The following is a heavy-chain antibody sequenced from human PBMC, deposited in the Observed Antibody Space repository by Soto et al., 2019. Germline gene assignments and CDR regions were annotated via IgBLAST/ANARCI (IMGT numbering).Heavy chain of an antibody. D-gene: IGHD1-20*01. CDR3: ARQGITGNISDSYYYYMDV. Sequence: SETLSLTCTVSGGSIYNHYWSWVRQPPGKGLEWIGYIYYSGSTNYNPSLKSRVTMSVDTSKNQFSLKLSSVTAADTAVYYCARQGITGNISDSYYYYMDVWGKETTVTVSS. CDR1: GGSIYNHY. J-gene: IGHJ6*03. CDR2: IYYSGST. V-gene: IGHV4-59*08.